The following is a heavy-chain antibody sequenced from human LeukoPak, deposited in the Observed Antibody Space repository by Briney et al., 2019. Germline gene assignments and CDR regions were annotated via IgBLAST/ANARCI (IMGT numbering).Heavy chain of an antibody. J-gene: IGHJ4*02. Sequence: GGSLRLSCAASGFTFSTYSMNWVRQAPGKGLEWVSHISGSSSAIFYADSVKGRFTISRDNAKNSLYLQMTSLRDEDTAVYYCAREGDSGSYLYYWGQGTLVTVSS. V-gene: IGHV3-48*02. CDR1: GFTFSTYS. CDR2: ISGSSSAI. CDR3: AREGDSGSYLYY. D-gene: IGHD1-26*01.